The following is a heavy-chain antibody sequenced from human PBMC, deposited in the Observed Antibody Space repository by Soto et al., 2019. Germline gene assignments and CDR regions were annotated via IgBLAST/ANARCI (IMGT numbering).Heavy chain of an antibody. Sequence: GGSLRLSCAASGFTFSSYWMSWVRQAPGKGLEWVANIKQDGSGKYYVDSVKGRFTISRDNAKNSLYLQMNSLRAEDTAVYYCARDNSDKYYDFWSGYSPALLYYYYGMDVWREGTTVTVSS. D-gene: IGHD3-3*01. V-gene: IGHV3-7*03. CDR1: GFTFSSYW. J-gene: IGHJ6*04. CDR3: ARDNSDKYYDFWSGYSPALLYYYYGMDV. CDR2: IKQDGSGK.